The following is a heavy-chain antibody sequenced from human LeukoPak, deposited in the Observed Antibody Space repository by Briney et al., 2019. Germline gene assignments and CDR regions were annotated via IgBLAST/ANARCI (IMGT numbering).Heavy chain of an antibody. V-gene: IGHV4-31*03. Sequence: SQTLSLTRTVSGGSISSGGYYWSWIRQHPGKGLEWIGYIYYSGSTYYNPSLKSRVTISVDTSKNQFSLKLSSVTAADTAVYYCARGGDYYYDSSGYPQDYWGQGTLVTVSS. J-gene: IGHJ4*02. CDR2: IYYSGST. CDR1: GGSISSGGYY. D-gene: IGHD3-22*01. CDR3: ARGGDYYYDSSGYPQDY.